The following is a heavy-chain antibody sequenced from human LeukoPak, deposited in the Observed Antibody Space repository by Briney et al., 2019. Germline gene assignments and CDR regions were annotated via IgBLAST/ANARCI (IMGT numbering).Heavy chain of an antibody. Sequence: PGGSLRLSCAASGFTFNNYAMSWVRQSPGKGLEWVSSISYSGGSTYYADSAKGRFTISRDNSKNALYLQMNSLRAEDTAVYFCARGAFATKFDYWGQGTLVTVSS. CDR1: GFTFNNYA. CDR2: ISYSGGST. J-gene: IGHJ4*02. CDR3: ARGAFATKFDY. D-gene: IGHD1-26*01. V-gene: IGHV3-23*01.